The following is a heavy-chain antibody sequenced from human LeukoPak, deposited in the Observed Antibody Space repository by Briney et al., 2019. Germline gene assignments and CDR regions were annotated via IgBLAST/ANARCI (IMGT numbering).Heavy chain of an antibody. V-gene: IGHV3-20*04. CDR2: INWNGDNT. J-gene: IGHJ5*02. Sequence: QSGGSLRLSCAASGFTFDDYGMTWVRQVPGKGLEWVSGINWNGDNTAYADSVKGRFTISRDNAKNSLYLQMSSLRDDDTAVYYCTTEPPMDFFVVLPAWGQGTLVTVSS. D-gene: IGHD2-2*01. CDR3: TTEPPMDFFVVLPA. CDR1: GFTFDDYG.